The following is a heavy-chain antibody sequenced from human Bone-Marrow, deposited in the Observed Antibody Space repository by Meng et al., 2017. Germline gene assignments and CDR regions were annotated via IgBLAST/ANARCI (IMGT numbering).Heavy chain of an antibody. Sequence: HVQLSPTGACLWQRLDTLSLSCAVYWWSFTGYLCSWLRRPPGKGLAWIGEINHSGSTNYNPSLKSRVTISVDTSKNQFSLKLRSVTAADTAVYYCAGISYYYGSGSYYKSYYFDYWGQGTLVTVSS. CDR1: WWSFTGYL. V-gene: IGHV4-34*01. CDR3: AGISYYYGSGSYYKSYYFDY. CDR2: INHSGST. J-gene: IGHJ4*02. D-gene: IGHD3-10*01.